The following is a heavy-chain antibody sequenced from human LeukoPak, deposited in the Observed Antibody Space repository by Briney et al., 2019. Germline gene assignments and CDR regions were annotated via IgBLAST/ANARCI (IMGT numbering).Heavy chain of an antibody. V-gene: IGHV3-43D*03. CDR2: ISWDGGST. J-gene: IGHJ4*02. Sequence: GGSLRLSCAASGFTFDDYAMHWVRQAPGKGLEWVSLISWDGGSTYYADSVKGRFTISRDNAKNSLYLQMNSLRAEDTAVYYCARDRSRDVDYDILTLPYYFDYWGQGTLVTVSS. CDR1: GFTFDDYA. CDR3: ARDRSRDVDYDILTLPYYFDY. D-gene: IGHD3-9*01.